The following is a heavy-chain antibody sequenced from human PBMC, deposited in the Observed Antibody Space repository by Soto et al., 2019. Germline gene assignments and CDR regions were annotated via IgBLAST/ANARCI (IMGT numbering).Heavy chain of an antibody. V-gene: IGHV3-9*01. J-gene: IGHJ4*02. D-gene: IGHD5-18*01. CDR1: GFSFENYA. Sequence: LQLVESGGGLVQPGGSLTLSCAASGFSFENYAMHWVRQAPGKGLEWVSEISWNGDKTGYADTLRGRFTLSRDTAKNSLYLRMTSLRPDDKAVYDCAKDITAGYCYGFEYWGQGTLVTVSS. CDR3: AKDITAGYCYGFEY. CDR2: ISWNGDKT.